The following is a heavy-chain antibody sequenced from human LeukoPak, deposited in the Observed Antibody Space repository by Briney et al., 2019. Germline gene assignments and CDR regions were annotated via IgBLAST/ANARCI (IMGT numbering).Heavy chain of an antibody. D-gene: IGHD3-16*01. CDR2: IYTSGST. Sequence: SETLSLTCTVSGDSISSFYWSWIRQPAGKGLEWIGHIYTSGSTNYSPSLKSRVTMSVDTSKNQFSLKLSSVTAADTAVYYCARETSQKGAHYMDVWGKGTTVTISS. V-gene: IGHV4-4*07. CDR1: GDSISSFY. CDR3: ARETSQKGAHYMDV. J-gene: IGHJ6*03.